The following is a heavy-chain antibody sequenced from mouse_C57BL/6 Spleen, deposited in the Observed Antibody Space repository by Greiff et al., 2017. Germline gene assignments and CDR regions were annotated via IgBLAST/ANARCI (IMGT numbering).Heavy chain of an antibody. Sequence: EVKVVESGEGLVKPGGSLKLSCAASGFTFSSYAMSWVRQTPEKRLEWVAYISSGGDYIYYADTVKGRFTISRDNARNTLYLQMSSLKSEDTAMYYCTRDGDYSNYFYWYFDVWGTGTTVTVSS. V-gene: IGHV5-9-1*02. D-gene: IGHD2-5*01. CDR3: TRDGDYSNYFYWYFDV. J-gene: IGHJ1*03. CDR2: ISSGGDYI. CDR1: GFTFSSYA.